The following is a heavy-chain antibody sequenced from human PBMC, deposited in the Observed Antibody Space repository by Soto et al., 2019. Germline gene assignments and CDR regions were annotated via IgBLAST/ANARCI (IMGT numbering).Heavy chain of an antibody. CDR1: GFTFSSYA. V-gene: IGHV3-23*01. CDR3: AKDKEIQRARGYFDY. D-gene: IGHD1-1*01. J-gene: IGHJ4*02. CDR2: ISGSGGST. Sequence: SLRLSCAASGFTFSSYAMSWVRQAPGKGLEWVSAISGSGGSTYYADSVKGRFTISRDNSKNTLYLQMNSLRAEDTAVYYCAKDKEIQRARGYFDYWGQGTLVTVSS.